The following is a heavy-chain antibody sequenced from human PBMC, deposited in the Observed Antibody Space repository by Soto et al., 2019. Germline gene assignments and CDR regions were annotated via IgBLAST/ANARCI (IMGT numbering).Heavy chain of an antibody. CDR2: ISGSGANT. CDR3: AKGSIVVVPAWFDP. CDR1: GFTFSSYA. D-gene: IGHD2-2*01. J-gene: IGHJ5*02. V-gene: IGHV3-23*01. Sequence: EVQLLESGGGLVQPGGSLRLSCAASGFTFSSYAMNWVRQAPGKGLEWVSGISGSGANTYYADSVRGRFTIDRDNSKNTLSLQMNSLRAEDTAVYHGAKGSIVVVPAWFDPWGQGTLVTVSS.